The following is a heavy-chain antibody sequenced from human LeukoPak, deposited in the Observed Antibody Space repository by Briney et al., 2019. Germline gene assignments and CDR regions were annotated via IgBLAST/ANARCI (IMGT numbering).Heavy chain of an antibody. V-gene: IGHV1-69*05. Sequence: ASVKVSCKASGGTFSSYAISWVRQAPGQGLEWMGGIIPIFGTANYAQKFQGRVTITTDESTSTAYMELSSLRSEDTAVYYCARGGRQQLVPYYWGQGTLVTVSS. J-gene: IGHJ4*02. D-gene: IGHD6-13*01. CDR3: ARGGRQQLVPYY. CDR2: IIPIFGTA. CDR1: GGTFSSYA.